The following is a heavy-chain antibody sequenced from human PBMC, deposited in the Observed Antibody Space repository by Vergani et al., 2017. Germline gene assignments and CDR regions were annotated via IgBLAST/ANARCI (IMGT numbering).Heavy chain of an antibody. D-gene: IGHD3-22*01. CDR1: GGSISSSYY. Sequence: QVQLQESGPGLVKPSGTLSLTCAVSGGSISSSYYWSWIRQPPGKGLEWIGYIYYSGSTNYNPSLKSRVTISVDTSKNQFSLKLSSVTAADTAVYYCARGFSYYYDSSGYDVHWYFDLWGRGTLVTVSS. V-gene: IGHV4-61*01. CDR2: IYYSGST. CDR3: ARGFSYYYDSSGYDVHWYFDL. J-gene: IGHJ2*01.